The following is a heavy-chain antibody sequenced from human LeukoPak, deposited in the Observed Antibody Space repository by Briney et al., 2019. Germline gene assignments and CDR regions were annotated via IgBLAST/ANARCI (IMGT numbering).Heavy chain of an antibody. V-gene: IGHV3-53*01. CDR1: GFTVSSNY. Sequence: GGSLRLSCAASGFTVSSNYMSWVRQAPGKGLEWVSVIYSGGGTYYTDSVKGRFTISRDSSKNTLYLQMNSLRAEDTAVYYCARVARYNCFDPWGQGTLVTVSS. CDR2: IYSGGGT. J-gene: IGHJ5*02. CDR3: ARVARYNCFDP.